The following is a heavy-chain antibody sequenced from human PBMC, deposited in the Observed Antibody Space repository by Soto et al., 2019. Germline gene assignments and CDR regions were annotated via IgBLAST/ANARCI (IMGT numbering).Heavy chain of an antibody. CDR3: AKDLGSSGWYYYFDY. D-gene: IGHD6-19*01. CDR2: ISGSGGST. V-gene: IGHV3-23*01. Sequence: GGSLRLSCAASGFTFSSYAMSWVRQAPGKGLEWVSAISGSGGSTYYADSVKGRFTISRDNSKNTLYLQMNSLRAEDTAVYYCAKDLGSSGWYYYFDYWGQGTLVTVSS. J-gene: IGHJ4*02. CDR1: GFTFSSYA.